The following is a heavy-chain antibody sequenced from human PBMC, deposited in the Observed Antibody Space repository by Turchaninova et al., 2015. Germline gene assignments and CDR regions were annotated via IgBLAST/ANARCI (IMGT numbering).Heavy chain of an antibody. Sequence: EVQLVESGGGLVQPGGSLRLSCAASGFSFSGFAMGWVRQAPGGGVEWVSGVSGGGGGSNDSPDAVKGGFTISRDNSKNTLDLQMNSLRVEDTAVYYCAKDRGFYGSGSYYPYWGQGTLVTVSS. D-gene: IGHD3-10*01. CDR3: AKDRGFYGSGSYYPY. J-gene: IGHJ4*02. CDR2: VSGGGGGSN. CDR1: GFSFSGFA. V-gene: IGHV3-23*04.